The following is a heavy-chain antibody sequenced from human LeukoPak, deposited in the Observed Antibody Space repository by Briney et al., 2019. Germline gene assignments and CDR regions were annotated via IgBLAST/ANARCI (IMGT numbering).Heavy chain of an antibody. V-gene: IGHV1-18*01. J-gene: IGHJ5*02. CDR3: ARDHDSSGCYFNWFDP. Sequence: ASVKVSCKASGYTFTSYGISWVRQAPGQGLEWMGWISAYNGNTNYAQKLQGRVTMTTDTSTSTAYMELRSLRSDDTAVYYCARDHDSSGCYFNWFDPWGQGTLVTVSS. D-gene: IGHD3-22*01. CDR2: ISAYNGNT. CDR1: GYTFTSYG.